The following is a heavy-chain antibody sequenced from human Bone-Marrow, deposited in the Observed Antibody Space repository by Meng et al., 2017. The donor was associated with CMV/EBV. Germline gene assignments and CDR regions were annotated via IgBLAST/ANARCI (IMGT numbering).Heavy chain of an antibody. CDR3: ARDNYDFWSGPGGYGMDV. V-gene: IGHV1-8*03. Sequence: ASVKVFCKASGYTFTSYDINWVRQATGQGLEWMGWMNPNSGNTGYAQKFQGRVTITRNTSISTAYMELSSLRSEDTAVYYCARDNYDFWSGPGGYGMDVWGQGTTVAASS. CDR2: MNPNSGNT. D-gene: IGHD3-3*01. J-gene: IGHJ6*02. CDR1: GYTFTSYD.